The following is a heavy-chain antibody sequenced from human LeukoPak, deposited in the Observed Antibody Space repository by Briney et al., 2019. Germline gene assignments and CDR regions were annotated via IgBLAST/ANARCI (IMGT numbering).Heavy chain of an antibody. D-gene: IGHD1-14*01. Sequence: QPGGSLRLSCAASGFTFSSYWMHWVRQAPGKGLVWVSRINSDGSTTSYADSVKGRLTISRDNAKNTLYLQMNSLRAEDMAVYYCARNQGSDLDYWGQGTLVTVSS. CDR3: ARNQGSDLDY. CDR1: GFTFSSYW. V-gene: IGHV3-74*01. J-gene: IGHJ4*02. CDR2: INSDGSTT.